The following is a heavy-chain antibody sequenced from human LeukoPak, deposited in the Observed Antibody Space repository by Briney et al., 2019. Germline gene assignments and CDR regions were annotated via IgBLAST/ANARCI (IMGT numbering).Heavy chain of an antibody. D-gene: IGHD3-3*01. CDR1: GYTFTGYY. CDR3: ARDTSIFGVATEFGY. J-gene: IGHJ4*02. Sequence: ASVKVSCKASGYTFTGYYMHWVRQAPGQGLEWMGWINPNSGGTNYAQKFQGWVTMTRDTSISTAYMELSRLRSDDTAVYYCARDTSIFGVATEFGYWGQGTLVTVSS. V-gene: IGHV1-2*04. CDR2: INPNSGGT.